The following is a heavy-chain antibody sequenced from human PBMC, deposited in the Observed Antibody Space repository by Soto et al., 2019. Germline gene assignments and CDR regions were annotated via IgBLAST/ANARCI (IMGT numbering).Heavy chain of an antibody. D-gene: IGHD3-16*01. CDR3: ARDWFGIDY. J-gene: IGHJ4*02. CDR2: INPYNGNT. V-gene: IGHV1-18*01. CDR1: GYTFTSYG. Sequence: QVQLVQSGAEVKKPGASVKVSCKASGYTFTSYGISWVRQAPGQGLEWMGWINPYNGNTNYAQKLQGRVTMTKDTSTNTADMELRSLRSDDTAVDYCARDWFGIDYWGQGTPVTVSS.